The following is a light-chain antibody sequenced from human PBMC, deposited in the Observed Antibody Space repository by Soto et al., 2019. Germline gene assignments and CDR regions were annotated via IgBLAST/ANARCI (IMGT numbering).Light chain of an antibody. CDR2: AAS. Sequence: DIQMTQSPSSLSASVGDRVTITCRASQTISRYLNWYRQKPGKAPNLLIYAASTLQTGVPSRFSGSGSGTDFTLTIPSLQPEDFATYYCQQSYSTPFTFGHGTKVNIQ. CDR3: QQSYSTPFT. V-gene: IGKV1-39*01. J-gene: IGKJ3*01. CDR1: QTISRY.